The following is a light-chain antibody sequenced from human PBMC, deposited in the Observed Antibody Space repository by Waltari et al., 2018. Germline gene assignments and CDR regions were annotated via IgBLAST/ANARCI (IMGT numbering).Light chain of an antibody. CDR2: DVT. J-gene: IGLJ3*02. Sequence: QSALTQPRSVSGSPGQSVTISCTGTSSDFGGYNYVSWYQHHPGKAPKLIIYDVTKRPSGVPDRFSASKSDNTASLTISGLQAEDEADYYCCSYAGSITFWVFGGGTKLTVL. CDR1: SSDFGGYNY. V-gene: IGLV2-11*01. CDR3: CSYAGSITFWV.